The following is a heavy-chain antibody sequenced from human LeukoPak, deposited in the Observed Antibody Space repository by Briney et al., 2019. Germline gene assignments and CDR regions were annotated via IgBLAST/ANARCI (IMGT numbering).Heavy chain of an antibody. V-gene: IGHV4-4*03. Sequence: PPGTLPLTCGVSGGSIDITNYWSWVRQAPGKGLEWIGEISHDGTTNYNSSLRSRVAMSLDRANNQFSLRLTSVTAADTAVYYCTRENRPFCPFAYWGQGVLVTVSS. D-gene: IGHD2/OR15-2a*01. J-gene: IGHJ4*02. CDR3: TRENRPFCPFAY. CDR2: ISHDGTT. CDR1: GGSIDITNY.